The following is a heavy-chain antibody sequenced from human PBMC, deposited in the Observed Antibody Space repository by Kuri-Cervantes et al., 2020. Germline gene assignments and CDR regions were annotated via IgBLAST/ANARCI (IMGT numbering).Heavy chain of an antibody. CDR1: GGTFSGHA. D-gene: IGHD5-12*01. Sequence: ASVKVSCKASGGTFSGHAISWVRQAPGQGLEWMGWISAYNGNTNYAQKLQGRVTMTTDTSTSTAYMELRSLRSDDTAVYYCARNANADIVATFYYYYYGMDVWGQGTTVTVSS. CDR2: ISAYNGNT. V-gene: IGHV1-18*01. J-gene: IGHJ6*02. CDR3: ARNANADIVATFYYYYYGMDV.